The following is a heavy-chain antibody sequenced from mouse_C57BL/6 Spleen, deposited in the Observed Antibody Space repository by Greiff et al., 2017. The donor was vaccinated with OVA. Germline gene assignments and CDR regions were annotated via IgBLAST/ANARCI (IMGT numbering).Heavy chain of an antibody. CDR3: ASHYDEAY. Sequence: QVQLLQSGAELARPGASVKLSCKASGYTFTSYGISWVKQRTGQGLEWIGEIYPRSGNTYYNEKFKGKATLTADKSSSTAYMELRSLTSEDSAVYFCASHYDEAYWGQGTLVTVSA. V-gene: IGHV1-81*01. D-gene: IGHD2-4*01. CDR2: IYPRSGNT. CDR1: GYTFTSYG. J-gene: IGHJ3*01.